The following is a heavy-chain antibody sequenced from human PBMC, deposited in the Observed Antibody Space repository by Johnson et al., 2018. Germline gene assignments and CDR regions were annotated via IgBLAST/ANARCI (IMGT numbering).Heavy chain of an antibody. CDR1: GFTFRSYW. J-gene: IGHJ6*02. CDR2: IKQDGSEK. V-gene: IGHV3-7*01. CDR3: ARVFVSAGFSGYDVDYYGMDV. Sequence: QLVESGGGLVQPGGSLRLSCAASGFTFRSYWMSWVRQAPGKGLEWVANIKQDGSEKYYVDSVKGRFTISRDNAKNSLYVQMNSLRAEDTAGYYCARVFVSAGFSGYDVDYYGMDVWGQGTTVTVS. D-gene: IGHD5-12*01.